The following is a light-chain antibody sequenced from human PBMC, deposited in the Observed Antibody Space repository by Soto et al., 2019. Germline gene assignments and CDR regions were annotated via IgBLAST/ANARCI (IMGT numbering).Light chain of an antibody. Sequence: EIVLTQSPATLSLSPGERATLSCRASQSVRSSLGWYQQRPGQAPRLLIYDASNTATGIPPRFSGSGSGTAFTLTISSLEPEDFAVYYCQQFSNWPSLTFGGGTKVEIK. V-gene: IGKV3-11*01. CDR1: QSVRSS. CDR2: DAS. CDR3: QQFSNWPSLT. J-gene: IGKJ4*02.